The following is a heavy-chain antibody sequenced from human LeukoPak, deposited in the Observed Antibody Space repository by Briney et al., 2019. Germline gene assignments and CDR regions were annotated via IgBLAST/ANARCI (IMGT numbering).Heavy chain of an antibody. V-gene: IGHV1-2*04. D-gene: IGHD1-26*01. CDR3: ARPRFPIDSGSYLFGY. J-gene: IGHJ4*02. CDR1: GYTFTGYY. Sequence: ASVKVSCKASGYTFTGYYMHWVRQAPGQGLEWMGWINPNSGGTNYAQKFQGWVTMTRDTSISTAYMELSRLRSDDTAVYYCARPRFPIDSGSYLFGYWGQGTLVTVSS. CDR2: INPNSGGT.